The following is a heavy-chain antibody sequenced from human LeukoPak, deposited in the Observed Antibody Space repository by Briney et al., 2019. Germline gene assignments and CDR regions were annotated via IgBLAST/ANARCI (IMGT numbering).Heavy chain of an antibody. D-gene: IGHD3-10*01. CDR1: GFTFSSYG. Sequence: GGSLRLSCAASGFTFSSYGMHWVRQAPGKGLEWVAFIRYDGSNKYYADSVKGRFTISRDNSKNTLYLQMNSLRAEDTAVYYCAKGPSITMVRGVPYYYYYMDVWGKGTTVTISS. CDR3: AKGPSITMVRGVPYYYYYMDV. J-gene: IGHJ6*03. V-gene: IGHV3-30*02. CDR2: IRYDGSNK.